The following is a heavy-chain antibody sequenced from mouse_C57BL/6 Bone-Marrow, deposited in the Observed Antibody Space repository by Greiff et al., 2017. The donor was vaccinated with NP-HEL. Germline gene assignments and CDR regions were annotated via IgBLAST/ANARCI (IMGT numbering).Heavy chain of an antibody. D-gene: IGHD1-1*01. CDR3: ARALTTVVAFDY. CDR2: INPYNGDT. CDR1: GYSFTGYF. Sequence: EVKLVESGPELVKPGDSVKISCKASGYSFTGYFMNWVMQSHGKSLEWIGRINPYNGDTFSNQKFKGKATLTVDKSSSTAHMELRSLTSEDSAVYYCARALTTVVAFDYWGQGTTLTVSS. V-gene: IGHV1-20*01. J-gene: IGHJ2*01.